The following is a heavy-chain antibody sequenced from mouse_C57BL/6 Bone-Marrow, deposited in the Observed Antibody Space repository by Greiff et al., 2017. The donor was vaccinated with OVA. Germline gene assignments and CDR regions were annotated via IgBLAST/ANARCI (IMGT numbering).Heavy chain of an antibody. CDR3: ARRYDYGYAMDY. Sequence: QVQLQQSGAELVKPGASVKLSCKASGYTFTSYWMQWVKQRPGQGLEWIGEIDPSDSYTNYNQKFKGKATLTVDTSSSTAYMQLSSLTSEDSAVYYCARRYDYGYAMDYWGQGTSVTVSS. V-gene: IGHV1-50*01. CDR1: GYTFTSYW. J-gene: IGHJ4*01. CDR2: IDPSDSYT. D-gene: IGHD2-4*01.